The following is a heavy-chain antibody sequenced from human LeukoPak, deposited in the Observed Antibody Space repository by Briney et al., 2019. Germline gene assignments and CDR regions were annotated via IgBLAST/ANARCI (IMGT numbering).Heavy chain of an antibody. V-gene: IGHV3-48*01. CDR3: ARARSSYGYGDAFDI. J-gene: IGHJ3*02. CDR2: ISISGTTI. D-gene: IGHD5-18*01. CDR1: GFTFSDYE. Sequence: AGGPLRLSCAASGFTFSDYEMNWVRQAPGKGLEWLSHISISGTTIHYADSVKGRFTISRDNSKNTLYLQMNSLRAEDTAVYYCARARSSYGYGDAFDIWGQGTMVTVSS.